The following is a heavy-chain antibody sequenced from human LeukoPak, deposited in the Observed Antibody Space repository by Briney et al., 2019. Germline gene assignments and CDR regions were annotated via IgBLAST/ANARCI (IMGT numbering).Heavy chain of an antibody. CDR2: IYYSGST. D-gene: IGHD4-23*01. Sequence: SETLSLTCTVSGGSISSSSYYWGWIRQPPGKGLEWIGSIYYSGSTYYNPSLKSRVTISVDTSKNQFSLKLSSVTAADTAVYYCARDSGGVGQPYYWGQGTLVTVSS. CDR3: ARDSGGVGQPYY. V-gene: IGHV4-39*07. CDR1: GGSISSSSYY. J-gene: IGHJ4*02.